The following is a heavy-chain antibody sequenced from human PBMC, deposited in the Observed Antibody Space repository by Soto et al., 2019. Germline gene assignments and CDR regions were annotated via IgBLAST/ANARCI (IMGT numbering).Heavy chain of an antibody. CDR1: GGTFSSYA. V-gene: IGHV1-69*01. Sequence: QVQLVQSGAEVKKPGSSVKVSCKASGGTFSSYAISWVRQAPGQGLEWMGGIIPIFGTANYAQKFQGRVTITADESTSTAYMELSSLRSADTAVYYCFTVLVDAAATHGAYYYYGMDVWGQGTTVTVSS. D-gene: IGHD6-13*01. CDR2: IIPIFGTA. CDR3: FTVLVDAAATHGAYYYYGMDV. J-gene: IGHJ6*02.